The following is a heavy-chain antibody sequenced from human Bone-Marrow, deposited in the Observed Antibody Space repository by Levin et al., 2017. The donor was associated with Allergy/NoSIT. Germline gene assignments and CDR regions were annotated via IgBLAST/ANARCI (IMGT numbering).Heavy chain of an antibody. J-gene: IGHJ5*02. Sequence: GGSLRLSCTASGFTFSDYWMIWVRQAPGKGLEWVASIKQDGSETNYMDGLEGRFTASRDNARNSLYLQMHSLGVDDTAMYYCARERGPESTGYFSDNWFDPWGQGTLVTVSS. CDR1: GFTFSDYW. D-gene: IGHD3-22*01. CDR2: IKQDGSET. CDR3: ARERGPESTGYFSDNWFDP. V-gene: IGHV3-7*03.